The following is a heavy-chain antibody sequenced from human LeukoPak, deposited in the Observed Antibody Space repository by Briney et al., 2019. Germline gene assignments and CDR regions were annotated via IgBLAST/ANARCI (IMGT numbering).Heavy chain of an antibody. Sequence: GGSLRLSCAASGFTFSSYAMSWVRQAPGKGLEWVSAISGSGGSTYYADSVKGRFTISRDNSKNTLYLQMNSLRAEDTAVYYCAKEEGGIAAAGKTPIDYWGQGTPVTVSS. V-gene: IGHV3-23*01. D-gene: IGHD6-13*01. CDR1: GFTFSSYA. CDR3: AKEEGGIAAAGKTPIDY. CDR2: ISGSGGST. J-gene: IGHJ4*02.